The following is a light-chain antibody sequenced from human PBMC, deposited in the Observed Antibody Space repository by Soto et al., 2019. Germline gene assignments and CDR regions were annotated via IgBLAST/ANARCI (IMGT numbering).Light chain of an antibody. V-gene: IGKV1-27*01. CDR1: QDISKH. Sequence: DIQMTQSPSSLSASVGDRVTITCRASQDISKHVAWYQQKPGKVPKLLIYAESTWQAGVPSRFGGRGSGTDFTLTISSLQSEDVATYYCQNYKSAPWAFGQGTKVDI. J-gene: IGKJ1*01. CDR3: QNYKSAPWA. CDR2: AES.